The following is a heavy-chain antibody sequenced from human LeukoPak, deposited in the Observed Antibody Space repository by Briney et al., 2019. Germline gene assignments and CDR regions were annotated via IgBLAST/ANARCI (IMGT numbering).Heavy chain of an antibody. V-gene: IGHV3-74*01. D-gene: IGHD3-16*02. CDR1: GFTFSSYW. CDR2: INSDGSST. CDR3: ARVFPFGGVIGLLGY. Sequence: GGSLRLSXAASGFTFSSYWMHSVRQAPGKGLVWVSRINSDGSSTSYADSVKGRFTISRDNAKNTLYLQMNSLRAEDTAVYYCARVFPFGGVIGLLGYWGQGTLVTVSS. J-gene: IGHJ4*02.